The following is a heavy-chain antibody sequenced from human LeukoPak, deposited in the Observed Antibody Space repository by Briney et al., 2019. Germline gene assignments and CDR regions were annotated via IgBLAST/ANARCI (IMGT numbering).Heavy chain of an antibody. Sequence: SETLSLTCTVSDYSISSGYGYYWGWIRQPPGKGLEWIGNIYHSGITYYDHFNSSLKSRVTISIDTSKNQFSLRLTSVTAADTAVYFCATLVSTRYYFDYWGQGTLVTVSS. CDR2: IYHSGIT. V-gene: IGHV4-38-2*02. CDR1: DYSISSGYGYY. J-gene: IGHJ4*02. D-gene: IGHD5/OR15-5a*01. CDR3: ATLVSTRYYFDY.